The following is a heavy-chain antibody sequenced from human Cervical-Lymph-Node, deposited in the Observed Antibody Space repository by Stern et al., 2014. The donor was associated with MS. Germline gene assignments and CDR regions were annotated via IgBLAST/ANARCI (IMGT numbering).Heavy chain of an antibody. Sequence: QVQLQESGPGLVKPSGTLSLTCAVSGGSVSSTNWWSWVRQSPGQGLEWSGNIYHSGASNSRPSRRRRVSISLDNSKNHLSLHLTSVTAADTAVYYCARERQQYCNSEGCSYWYFDLWGRGTLVTVSS. CDR3: ARERQQYCNSEGCSYWYFDL. CDR1: GGSVSSTNW. J-gene: IGHJ2*01. CDR2: IYHSGAS. D-gene: IGHD2/OR15-2a*01. V-gene: IGHV4-4*02.